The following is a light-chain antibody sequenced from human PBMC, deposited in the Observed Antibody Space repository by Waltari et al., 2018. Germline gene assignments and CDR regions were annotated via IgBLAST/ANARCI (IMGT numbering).Light chain of an antibody. CDR1: QSVDSN. CDR3: QQYSSWPLWT. Sequence: EIVMTQSPATLSVSPGEDATLPCRARQSVDSNLAWYQQKPGQAPTLIIFGASGRATGVPARFSGSGSGTEYTLTIGSLQSEDSAVYYCQQYSSWPLWTFGQGTKVEIK. J-gene: IGKJ1*01. V-gene: IGKV3-15*01. CDR2: GAS.